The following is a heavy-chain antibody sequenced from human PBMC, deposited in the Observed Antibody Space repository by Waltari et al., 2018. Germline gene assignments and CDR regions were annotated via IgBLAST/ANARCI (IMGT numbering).Heavy chain of an antibody. CDR2: IYYSGST. J-gene: IGHJ5*02. Sequence: QVQLQESGPGLVKPSQNLSLTCTVSGGSISSGDYYWSWIRQPPGKGLEWIGYIYYSGSTYYNPSLKSRVTISVDTSKNQFSLKLSSVTAADTAVYYCARGSEYTAGWFDPWGQGTLVTVSS. CDR1: GGSISSGDYY. D-gene: IGHD3-10*01. V-gene: IGHV4-30-4*08. CDR3: ARGSEYTAGWFDP.